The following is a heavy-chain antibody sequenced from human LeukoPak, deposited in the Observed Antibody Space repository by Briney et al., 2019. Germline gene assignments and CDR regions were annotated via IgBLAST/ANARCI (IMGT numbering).Heavy chain of an antibody. D-gene: IGHD3-10*01. J-gene: IGHJ4*02. Sequence: GASVKVSCKTSGYTFTNLDINWLRQAPGQGLEWMGWMSPNSGDTGYAQKFQGRVTMTRDTSTSTVYMELSSLRSEDTAVHYCARSMIRGVTYYFDYWGQGTLVTVSS. CDR2: MSPNSGDT. CDR1: GYTFTNLD. V-gene: IGHV1-8*01. CDR3: ARSMIRGVTYYFDY.